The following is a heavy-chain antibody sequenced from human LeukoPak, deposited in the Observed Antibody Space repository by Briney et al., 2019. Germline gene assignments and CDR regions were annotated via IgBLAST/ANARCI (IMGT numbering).Heavy chain of an antibody. V-gene: IGHV4-59*01. CDR1: GGSISSYY. CDR2: IYYSGST. CDR3: AGGATTRFYYFDY. D-gene: IGHD1-26*01. Sequence: SETLSLTCTVSGGSISSYYWSWIRQPPGKGLEWIGYIYYSGSTNYNPSLESRVTISVDTSKNQFSLKLSSVTAADTAVYYCAGGATTRFYYFDYWGQGTLVTVSS. J-gene: IGHJ4*02.